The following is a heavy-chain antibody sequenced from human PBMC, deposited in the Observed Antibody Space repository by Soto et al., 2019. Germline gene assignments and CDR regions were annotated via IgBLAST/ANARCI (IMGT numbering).Heavy chain of an antibody. CDR2: IYHSGKT. CDR3: PRHSRAMATSLYWFFDL. J-gene: IGHJ2*01. CDR1: GGSVDSDPFS. Sequence: QLQLVESISGLVKPSQTLSLTCGVSGGSVDSDPFSWSWIRQSPGKGLEWLGHIYHSGKTFYNQALKTRVIISTDRSQNQFTLNLTSVTAADTAVYDYPRHSRAMATSLYWFFDLWGRGTLFTVSS. V-gene: IGHV4-30-2*06. D-gene: IGHD3-16*02.